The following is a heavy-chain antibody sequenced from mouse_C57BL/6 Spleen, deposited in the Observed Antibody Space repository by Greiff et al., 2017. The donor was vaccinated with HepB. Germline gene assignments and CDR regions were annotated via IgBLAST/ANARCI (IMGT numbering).Heavy chain of an antibody. CDR1: GFTFSSYA. J-gene: IGHJ2*01. CDR2: ISDGGSYT. Sequence: EVKVEESGGGLVKPGGSLKLSCAASGFTFSSYAMSWVRQTPEKRLEWVATISDGGSYTYYPDNVKGRFTISRDNAKNNLYLQMSHLKSEDTAMYYCARVPGAYYFDYWGQGTTLTVSS. CDR3: ARVPGAYYFDY. V-gene: IGHV5-4*03. D-gene: IGHD5-1*01.